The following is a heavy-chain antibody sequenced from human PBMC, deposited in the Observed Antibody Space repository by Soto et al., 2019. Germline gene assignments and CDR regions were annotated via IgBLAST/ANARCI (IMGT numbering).Heavy chain of an antibody. Sequence: SETLSLTCAVSGGSISSSDWWSWVRQPPGKGLEWIGEIYHSGSTNYNPSLKSRVTISVDRSKNQFSLELTSVTAADTAVYYCASSYTATWFDYSHYGMDVWGQGTTVTVSS. CDR1: GGSISSSDW. J-gene: IGHJ6*02. CDR2: IYHSGST. V-gene: IGHV4-4*02. D-gene: IGHD3-16*01. CDR3: ASSYTATWFDYSHYGMDV.